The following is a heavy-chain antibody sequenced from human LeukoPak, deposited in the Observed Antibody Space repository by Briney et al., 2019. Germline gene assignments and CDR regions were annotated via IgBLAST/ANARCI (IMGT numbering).Heavy chain of an antibody. CDR2: ISAYNGNT. CDR1: GYTFTSYG. CDR3: ASLPVPAAREDYYYMDV. J-gene: IGHJ6*03. V-gene: IGHV1-18*01. D-gene: IGHD2-2*01. Sequence: ASVKVSCKASGYTFTSYGISWVRQAPGQGLEWMGWISAYNGNTNYAQKLQGRVTITTDESTSTAYMELSSLRSEDTAVYYCASLPVPAAREDYYYMDVWGKGTTVTVSS.